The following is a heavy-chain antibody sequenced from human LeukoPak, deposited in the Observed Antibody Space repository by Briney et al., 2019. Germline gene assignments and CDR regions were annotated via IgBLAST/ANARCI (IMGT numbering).Heavy chain of an antibody. Sequence: SETLSLTCTVSGGSISSYYWSWIRQPAGKGLEWIGRIYTSGSTNYNPSLKSRVTMSVDTSKNQFSLKLSSVTAAATAVYYCARDRHIVVVTARRGNWFDPWGQGTLVTVSS. CDR1: GGSISSYY. J-gene: IGHJ5*02. D-gene: IGHD2-21*02. V-gene: IGHV4-4*07. CDR3: ARDRHIVVVTARRGNWFDP. CDR2: IYTSGST.